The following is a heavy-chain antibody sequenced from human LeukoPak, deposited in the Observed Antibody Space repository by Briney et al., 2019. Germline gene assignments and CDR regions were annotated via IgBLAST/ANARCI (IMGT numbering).Heavy chain of an antibody. D-gene: IGHD2-8*02. V-gene: IGHV3-30*02. Sequence: GGSLRLSCAASGFTFKNYGMHWVRQATGKGLEGVSVIWGDGNNRFYADSVKGRLTISRDNSKNMLYLQMDTLRAEDTALYYCAKDPGASVSGFHLDVWGKGTTVIVSS. CDR2: IWGDGNNR. J-gene: IGHJ6*04. CDR1: GFTFKNYG. CDR3: AKDPGASVSGFHLDV.